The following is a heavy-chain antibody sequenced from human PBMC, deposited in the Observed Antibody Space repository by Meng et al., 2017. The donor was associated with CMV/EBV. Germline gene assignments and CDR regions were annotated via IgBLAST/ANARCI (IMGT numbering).Heavy chain of an antibody. D-gene: IGHD3-22*01. CDR2: ISWNSGSI. CDR3: AKRASSGYYSLAFDI. J-gene: IGHJ3*02. V-gene: IGHV3-9*01. Sequence: SLKISCAASGFTFSSYSMHWVRQAPGKGLEWVSGISWNSGSIGYADSVKGRFTISRDNAKNSLYLQMNSLRAEDTALYYCAKRASSGYYSLAFDIWGQGTMVTV. CDR1: GFTFSSYS.